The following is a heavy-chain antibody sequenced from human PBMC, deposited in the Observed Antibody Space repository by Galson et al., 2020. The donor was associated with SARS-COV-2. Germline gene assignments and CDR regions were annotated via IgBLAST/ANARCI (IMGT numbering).Heavy chain of an antibody. V-gene: IGHV2-5*02. CDR1: GFSLSTSAVG. J-gene: IGHJ4*02. Sequence: SGPPLVKPTQTLTLTCTFSGFSLSTSAVGVGWIRQPPGKALEWLALIYWDDDKRYSPSLKSRLTITKDTSKNQVVLTMTNMDPVDTATYYCAHRRGGFSSGWYKDWGQGTLVSVAS. D-gene: IGHD6-19*01. CDR2: IYWDDDK. CDR3: AHRRGGFSSGWYKD.